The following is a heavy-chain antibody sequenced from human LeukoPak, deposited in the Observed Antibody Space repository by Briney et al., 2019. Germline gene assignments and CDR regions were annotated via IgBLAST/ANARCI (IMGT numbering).Heavy chain of an antibody. CDR1: GGSISSYY. CDR2: IYTSGST. D-gene: IGHD5-24*01. V-gene: IGHV4-4*07. CDR3: ARHGGDGYNFPFDY. Sequence: PSETLSLTCTVSGGSISSYYWSWIRQPAGKGLEWIGRIYTSGSTNYNPSLKGRVTMSVDTSKNQFSLKLSSVTAADTAVYYCARHGGDGYNFPFDYWGQGTLVTVSS. J-gene: IGHJ4*02.